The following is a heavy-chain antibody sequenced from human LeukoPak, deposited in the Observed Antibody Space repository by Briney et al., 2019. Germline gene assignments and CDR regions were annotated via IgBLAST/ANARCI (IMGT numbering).Heavy chain of an antibody. V-gene: IGHV4-30-2*01. Sequence: PSETLSLTCAVSGGSISSGGYSWSWIRQPPGKGLEWIGYIYHSGSTYYNPSLKSRVTISVDRSKNQFSLKLSSVTAADTAVYYCARADNYYDSSGYYSLWFDPWGQGTLVTVSS. CDR3: ARADNYYDSSGYYSLWFDP. CDR1: GGSISSGGYS. CDR2: IYHSGST. J-gene: IGHJ5*02. D-gene: IGHD3-22*01.